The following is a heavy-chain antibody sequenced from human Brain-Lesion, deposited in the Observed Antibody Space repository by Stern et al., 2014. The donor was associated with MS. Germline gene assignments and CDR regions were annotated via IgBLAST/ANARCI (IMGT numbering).Heavy chain of an antibody. CDR2: IKEDGTEK. CDR3: ARVYNTIYGIVTQRGSGMDV. D-gene: IGHD3-3*01. Sequence: EVQLVESGGGLVQPGGSLTISCTAAGFTFGNYWMTWVRQAPGKGLEWAANIKEDGTEKNYVDSVKGRFPISRDNARNSLYLQMNSLRVEDTALYYCARVYNTIYGIVTQRGSGMDVWGQGTTVIVSS. V-gene: IGHV3-7*01. CDR1: GFTFGNYW. J-gene: IGHJ6*02.